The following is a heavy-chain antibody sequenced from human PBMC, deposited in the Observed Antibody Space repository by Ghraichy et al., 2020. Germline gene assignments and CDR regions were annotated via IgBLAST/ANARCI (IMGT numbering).Heavy chain of an antibody. Sequence: GESLNISCAASGFTFSSYDMHWVRQATGKGLEWVSAIGTAGDTYYPGSVKGRFTISRENAKNSLYLQMNSLRAGDTAVYYCARDGSIAAAGGAFDIWGQGTMVTVSS. D-gene: IGHD6-13*01. CDR3: ARDGSIAAAGGAFDI. J-gene: IGHJ3*02. CDR1: GFTFSSYD. CDR2: IGTAGDT. V-gene: IGHV3-13*01.